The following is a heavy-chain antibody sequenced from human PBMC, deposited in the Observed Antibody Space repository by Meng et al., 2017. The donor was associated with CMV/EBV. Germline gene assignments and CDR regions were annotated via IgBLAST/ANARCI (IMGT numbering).Heavy chain of an antibody. CDR1: GFTFSGYS. Sequence: GGSLRLSCAASGFTFSGYSMNWVRQAPGKGLEWVSYISSSSSTIYYADSVKGRFTISRDNAKNSLYLQMNSLRAEDTAVYYCARDFSGYDFNYWGQGTLVTVSS. J-gene: IGHJ4*02. V-gene: IGHV3-48*04. CDR3: ARDFSGYDFNY. CDR2: ISSSSSTI. D-gene: IGHD5-12*01.